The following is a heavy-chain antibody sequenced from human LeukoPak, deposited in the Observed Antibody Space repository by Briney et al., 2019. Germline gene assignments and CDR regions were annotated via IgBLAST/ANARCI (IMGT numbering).Heavy chain of an antibody. CDR2: IYTSGST. CDR3: ARESSITMVGGVMGWFDP. Sequence: SQTLSLTCTVSGGSISSGSYYWSWIRQPGGKGLEWIGRIYTSGSTNYNPSLKSRVTISVDTSKNQFSLKLTSVTAADTAVYYCARESSITMVGGVMGWFDPWGQGTLVTVSS. V-gene: IGHV4-61*02. D-gene: IGHD3-10*01. CDR1: GGSISSGSYY. J-gene: IGHJ5*02.